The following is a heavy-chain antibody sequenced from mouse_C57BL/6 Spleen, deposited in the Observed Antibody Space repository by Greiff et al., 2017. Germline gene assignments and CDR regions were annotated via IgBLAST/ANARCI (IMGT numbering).Heavy chain of an antibody. CDR2: INPNNGST. J-gene: IGHJ3*01. D-gene: IGHD2-4*01. Sequence: VQLQQSGPELVKPGASVKISCKASGYSFTGYYMHWVKQSPGKSLEWIGIINPNNGSTSYNQKFKGKATLTVDQSSSTAYMQLSSLTSEDSAVYYCATLCCDYDGFAYWGQGTTVTVSA. CDR3: ATLCCDYDGFAY. CDR1: GYSFTGYY. V-gene: IGHV1-39*01.